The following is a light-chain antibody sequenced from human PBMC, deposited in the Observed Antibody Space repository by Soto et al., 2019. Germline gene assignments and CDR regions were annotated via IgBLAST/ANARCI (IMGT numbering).Light chain of an antibody. V-gene: IGLV2-23*03. Sequence: QSALTQSASVSGSPGQSITISCTGTSSDVGNYNLVSWYQQFPGKAPKLIIYEGSRRPSGVSNRFSGSKSGNTASLTISGLQAEDEADYYCCSYAGSFTFDVFGGGTKVTVL. CDR3: CSYAGSFTFDV. CDR1: SSDVGNYNL. J-gene: IGLJ2*01. CDR2: EGS.